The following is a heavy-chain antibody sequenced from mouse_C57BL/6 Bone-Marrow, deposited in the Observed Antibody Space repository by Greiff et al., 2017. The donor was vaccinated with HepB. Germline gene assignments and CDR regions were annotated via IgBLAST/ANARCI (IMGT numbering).Heavy chain of an antibody. D-gene: IGHD1-1*01. V-gene: IGHV1-69*01. J-gene: IGHJ1*03. CDR1: GYTFTSYW. CDR3: ARVPFYYYGSSYWDFDV. CDR2: IDPSDSYT. Sequence: QVQLQQPGAELVMPGASVKLSCKASGYTFTSYWMHWVKQRPGQGLEWIGEIDPSDSYTNYNQKFKGKSTLTVDKSSSTAYMQLSSLTSEASAVYYCARVPFYYYGSSYWDFDVWGTRTTVTVSS.